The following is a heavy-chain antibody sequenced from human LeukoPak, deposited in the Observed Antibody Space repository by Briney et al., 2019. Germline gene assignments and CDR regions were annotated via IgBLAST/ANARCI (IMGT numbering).Heavy chain of an antibody. CDR1: GFTFSSYE. V-gene: IGHV3-48*03. D-gene: IGHD4-17*01. J-gene: IGHJ3*02. CDR2: ISSSGSTI. Sequence: PGGSLRLSCAASGFTFSSYEMNWVRQAPGKGLECISYISSSGSTIYYADSVKGRFTISRDNADNSLYLQMNSLRAEDTAVYYCARENYGDYGDAFDIWGQGTMVTVSS. CDR3: ARENYGDYGDAFDI.